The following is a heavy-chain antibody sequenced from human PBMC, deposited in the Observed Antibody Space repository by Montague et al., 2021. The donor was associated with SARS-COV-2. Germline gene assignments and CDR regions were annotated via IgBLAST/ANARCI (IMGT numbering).Heavy chain of an antibody. CDR3: ARAIWHLDV. CDR2: IYTGGYV. J-gene: IGHJ2*01. V-gene: IGHV4-4*07. CDR1: GDSISRYY. Sequence: SETLSLTCSVSGDSISRYYWSWIRQSDRKGLEWIGRIYTGGYVYXNPALQSRVSMSVDTSKSQVSLNVTSVTAADTAVYYCARAIWHLDVWGRGILVTVSS.